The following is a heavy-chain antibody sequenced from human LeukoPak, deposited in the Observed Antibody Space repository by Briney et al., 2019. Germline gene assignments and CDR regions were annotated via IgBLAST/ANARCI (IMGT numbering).Heavy chain of an antibody. CDR1: GFTFSSYN. CDR3: ARGELGDCSGGSCYFDY. J-gene: IGHJ4*02. CDR2: IDSSSDYI. Sequence: GGSLRLSCVVSGFTFSSYNMHWVRQAPGKGLEWVSSIDSSSDYIHYADSLQGRFTISRVIAKNSLYLQMNSLKAEDTAVYYCARGELGDCSGGSCYFDYWGQGTLVTVSS. D-gene: IGHD2-15*01. V-gene: IGHV3-21*01.